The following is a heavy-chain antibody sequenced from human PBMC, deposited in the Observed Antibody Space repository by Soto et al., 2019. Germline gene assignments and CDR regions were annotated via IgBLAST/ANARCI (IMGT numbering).Heavy chain of an antibody. Sequence: EVQLVESGGGLVKPGESLRVSCAASGFTFSYYSLHWVRQAPGKGLEWVSSISGSSTYIYYADRVKGRFTISRDNAKNSRYLRMDSLSAEDTAVYYCARGDGTGLYNSGWSPRYWGQGTLVTVSS. V-gene: IGHV3-21*04. CDR3: ARGDGTGLYNSGWSPRY. D-gene: IGHD6-19*01. J-gene: IGHJ4*02. CDR1: GFTFSYYS. CDR2: ISGSSTYI.